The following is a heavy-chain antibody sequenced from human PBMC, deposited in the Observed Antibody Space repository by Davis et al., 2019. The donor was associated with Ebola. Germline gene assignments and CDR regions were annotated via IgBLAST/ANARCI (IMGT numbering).Heavy chain of an antibody. V-gene: IGHV4-61*01. CDR1: GASISSGYY. CDR2: IYSSGGT. CDR3: ARSHSDWLLPFDY. J-gene: IGHJ4*02. Sequence: SETLSLTCTVSGASISSGYYWSWIRQSPGTGLEWIGYIYSSGGTEYNPSLKSRVIMSVDMSKNQFSLKLTSVTAADTAVYYCARSHSDWLLPFDYWGQGTLATVSS. D-gene: IGHD3-9*01.